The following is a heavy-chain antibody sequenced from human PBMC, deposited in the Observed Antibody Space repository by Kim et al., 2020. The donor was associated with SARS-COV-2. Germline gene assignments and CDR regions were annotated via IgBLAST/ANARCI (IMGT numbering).Heavy chain of an antibody. CDR3: ARPGGIAAVHYYFDY. J-gene: IGHJ4*02. Sequence: PSRKRRVTISVDTSKTHFSLKLSSVTAADTAVYYCARPGGIAAVHYYFDYWGQGTLVTVSS. V-gene: IGHV4-39*01. D-gene: IGHD6-13*01.